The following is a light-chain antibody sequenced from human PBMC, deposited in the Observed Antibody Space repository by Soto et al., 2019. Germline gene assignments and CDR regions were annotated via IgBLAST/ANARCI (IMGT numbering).Light chain of an antibody. V-gene: IGKV3-15*01. CDR2: GAS. J-gene: IGKJ4*01. CDR1: QSVSSN. Sequence: EIVMTQSPATLSVSPGERATLSCRASQSVSSNLAWYQQKPGQAPRLLIYGASTRATGIPARFSGSGSGTEFALTISSLQSEDFAVYYCQPYNNWPGLTLGGGTKV. CDR3: QPYNNWPGLT.